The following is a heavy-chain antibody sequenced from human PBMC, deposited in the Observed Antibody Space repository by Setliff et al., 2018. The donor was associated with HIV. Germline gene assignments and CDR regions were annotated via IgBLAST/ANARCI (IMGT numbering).Heavy chain of an antibody. CDR2: IGSLGDK. CDR1: GGSINNKY. CDR3: ARQRGYDLDYFDY. D-gene: IGHD5-12*01. J-gene: IGHJ4*02. V-gene: IGHV3-11*03. Sequence: LSLTCTVSGGSINNKYWSWIRQPAGKGLEWISDIGSLGDKQYADPLKGRFTISRDNAEKSMYLQMNSLSADDTAVYYCARQRGYDLDYFDYWGQGTLVTVS.